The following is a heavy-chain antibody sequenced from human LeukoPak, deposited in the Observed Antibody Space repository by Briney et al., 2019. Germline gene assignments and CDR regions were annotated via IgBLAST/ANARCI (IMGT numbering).Heavy chain of an antibody. D-gene: IGHD5-18*01. CDR2: INHSGST. J-gene: IGHJ6*02. V-gene: IGHV4-34*01. Sequence: SETLSLTCAVYGGSFSDYYWSWIRQPPGKGLEWIGEINHSGSTNYNPSPKSRVTISVDTSKNQFSLNLSSVTAADTAVYYCARLGPHSYGDYYGMDVWGQGTTVTVSS. CDR1: GGSFSDYY. CDR3: ARLGPHSYGDYYGMDV.